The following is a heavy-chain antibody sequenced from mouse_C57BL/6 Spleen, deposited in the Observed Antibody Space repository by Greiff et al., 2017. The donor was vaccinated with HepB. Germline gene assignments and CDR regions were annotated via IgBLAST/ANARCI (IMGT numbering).Heavy chain of an antibody. CDR2: IRLKSDNYAT. D-gene: IGHD6-1*01. J-gene: IGHJ2*01. CDR3: SRSLSFDY. CDR1: GFTFSNYW. V-gene: IGHV6-3*01. Sequence: EVKLQESGGGLVQPGGSMKLSCVASGFTFSNYWMNWVSQSPEKGLEWVAQIRLKSDNYATHYAESVKGRFTISRDDSKSSVYLQMNNLRAEDTGIYYCSRSLSFDYWGQGTTLTVSS.